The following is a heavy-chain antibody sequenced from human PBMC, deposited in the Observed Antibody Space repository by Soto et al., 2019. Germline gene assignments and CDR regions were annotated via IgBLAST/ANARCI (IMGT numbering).Heavy chain of an antibody. Sequence: QVQLVQSGAEVRKPGSSVKVSCKSSGGIFRSNAISWVRQAPGQGLEWMGAIIPQFPTPYYAQKFQGRVTITSDESTSTAYMALNSLRSDDTAVYFCARDAADTPMVYWGQGTLLTVSS. D-gene: IGHD3-10*01. CDR1: GGIFRSNA. CDR3: ARDAADTPMVY. CDR2: IIPQFPTP. V-gene: IGHV1-69*01. J-gene: IGHJ4*02.